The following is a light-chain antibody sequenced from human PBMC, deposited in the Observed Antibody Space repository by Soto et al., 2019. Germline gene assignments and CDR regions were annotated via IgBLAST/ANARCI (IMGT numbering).Light chain of an antibody. Sequence: DIQMTQSPSTLSASVGDRVTITCRASRSISNWLAWYQQRPGIAPKLLIFDASILQSGVPSRFSGSGSGTEFTLSISRLQTDDFANYYCQQYGSFSQIDFGRGTKVDI. CDR3: QQYGSFSQID. J-gene: IGKJ4*01. CDR2: DAS. CDR1: RSISNW. V-gene: IGKV1-5*01.